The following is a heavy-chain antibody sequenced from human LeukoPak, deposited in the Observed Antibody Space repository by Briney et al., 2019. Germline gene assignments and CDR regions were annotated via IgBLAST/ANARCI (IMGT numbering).Heavy chain of an antibody. J-gene: IGHJ4*02. V-gene: IGHV1-24*01. CDR3: ATDRGSSYGLATRPMDY. CDR2: FDPEDGET. Sequence: ASVKVSCKVSGYTLTELSMHWVRQAPGKGLEWMGGFDPEDGETIYAQKFQGRVTMTEDTSTDTAYMELSSLRSEDTAVYYCATDRGSSYGLATRPMDYWGQGTLVTVSS. D-gene: IGHD6-13*01. CDR1: GYTLTELS.